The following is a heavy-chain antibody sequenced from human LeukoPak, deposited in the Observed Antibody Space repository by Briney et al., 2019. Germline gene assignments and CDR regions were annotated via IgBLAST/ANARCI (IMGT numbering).Heavy chain of an antibody. CDR3: AREGTHTSTWYHWFDP. CDR1: DFSISSDYY. J-gene: IGHJ5*02. CDR2: IYHSGPT. Sequence: SETLSLTCTVSDFSISSDYYWAWIRQPPGKGLEWIGSIYHSGPTYYNPSLKGRVTISLDTSKNQFSLKVTSVTAVDTAVYYCAREGTHTSTWYHWFDPWGQGTLVTVSS. V-gene: IGHV4-38-2*02. D-gene: IGHD6-13*01.